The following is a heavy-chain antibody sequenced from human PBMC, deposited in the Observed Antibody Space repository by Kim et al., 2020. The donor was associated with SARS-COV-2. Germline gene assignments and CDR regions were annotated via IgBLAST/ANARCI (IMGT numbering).Heavy chain of an antibody. CDR2: ISYDGSNK. J-gene: IGHJ4*02. D-gene: IGHD4-17*01. CDR1: GFTFTSYA. Sequence: GGSLRLSCAASGFTFTSYAIHWVRQAPGKGLEWVAVISYDGSNKYYAGSVKGRFTISRDNSKNTVYLQMNSLRAEDTAVYYCASLDYGDPLFDYWGQGT. V-gene: IGHV3-30-3*01. CDR3: ASLDYGDPLFDY.